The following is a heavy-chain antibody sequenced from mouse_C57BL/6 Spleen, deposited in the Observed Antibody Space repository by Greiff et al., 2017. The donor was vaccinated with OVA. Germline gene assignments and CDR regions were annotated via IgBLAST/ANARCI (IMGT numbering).Heavy chain of an antibody. J-gene: IGHJ2*01. CDR3: ARERGGYYGDY. V-gene: IGHV1-76*01. CDR2: IYPGSGNT. Sequence: VQLQQSGAELVRPGASVKLSCKASGYTFTDYYINWVKQRPGQGLEWIARIYPGSGNTYYNEKFKGKATLTAEKSSSTAYMQLSSLTSEDSAVYFCARERGGYYGDYWGQGTTLTVSS. CDR1: GYTFTDYY. D-gene: IGHD2-3*01.